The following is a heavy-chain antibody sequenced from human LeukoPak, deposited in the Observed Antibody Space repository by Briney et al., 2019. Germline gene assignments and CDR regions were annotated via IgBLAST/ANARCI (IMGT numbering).Heavy chain of an antibody. D-gene: IGHD3-10*01. V-gene: IGHV3-7*03. J-gene: IGHJ4*02. CDR2: IKQDGSEK. CDR1: GFTFSSYW. Sequence: PGGSLRLSCAASGFTFSSYWMSWVRQAPGKGLEWVANIKQDGSEKYYVDSVKGRFTISRDNAKNSLYLQMNSLRAEDTALYYCASQFRRLWFGELLIWGQGTLVTVSS. CDR3: ASQFRRLWFGELLI.